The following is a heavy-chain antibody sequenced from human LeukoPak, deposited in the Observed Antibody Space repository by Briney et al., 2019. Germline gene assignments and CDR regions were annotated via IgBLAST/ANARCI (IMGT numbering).Heavy chain of an antibody. V-gene: IGHV3-30*18. J-gene: IGHJ4*02. D-gene: IGHD1-1*01. Sequence: PGGSLRLSCAASGFTFSSYGMHWVRQAPGKGLEWVAVISYDGSNKYYADSVKGRFTISRDNSKNTLYLQMNSLRVEDTAIYYCGKDWKLDYWGQGTLVTVSS. CDR1: GFTFSSYG. CDR3: GKDWKLDY. CDR2: ISYDGSNK.